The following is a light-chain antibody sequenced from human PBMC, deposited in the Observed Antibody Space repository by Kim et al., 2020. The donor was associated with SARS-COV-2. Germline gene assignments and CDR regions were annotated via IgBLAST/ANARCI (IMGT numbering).Light chain of an antibody. CDR3: AAWDDSLSAPV. CDR1: SSNIGSNY. Sequence: QSVLTQPPSASGTPGQRVIISCSGSSSNIGSNYVYWYQQLPGTAPKVLIYRNNQRPSGVPDRFSGSKSGTSASLAISGLRSEDEADYYCAAWDDSLSAPVFGGGTQLTVL. V-gene: IGLV1-47*01. CDR2: RNN. J-gene: IGLJ3*02.